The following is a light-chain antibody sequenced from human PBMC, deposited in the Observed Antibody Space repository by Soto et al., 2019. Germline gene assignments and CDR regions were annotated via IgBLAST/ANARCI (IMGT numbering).Light chain of an antibody. V-gene: IGKV3-20*01. Sequence: EIVLTQSPGTLSLSPGERATLSCRASQSVSSSYLAWYQQQPGQAPRLLISGASSRATGIPDRFSGSGSGTDFTLTISRLEPEDFAVYYCQQYGSAPTTFGQGTKVEIK. CDR3: QQYGSAPTT. CDR2: GAS. J-gene: IGKJ1*01. CDR1: QSVSSSY.